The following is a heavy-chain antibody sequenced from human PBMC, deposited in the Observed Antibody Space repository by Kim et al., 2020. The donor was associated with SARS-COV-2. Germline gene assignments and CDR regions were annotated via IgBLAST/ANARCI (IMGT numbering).Heavy chain of an antibody. CDR3: ARDHNPEVIAAAAATPHYYGMDV. J-gene: IGHJ6*02. V-gene: IGHV3-11*01. CDR1: GFTFSDYY. Sequence: GGSLRLSCAASGFTFSDYYMSWIRQAPGKGLEWVSYISSSGSTIYYADSVKGRFTISRDNAKNSLYLQMNSLRAEDTAVYYCARDHNPEVIAAAAATPHYYGMDVWGQGTTVTVSS. CDR2: ISSSGSTI. D-gene: IGHD6-13*01.